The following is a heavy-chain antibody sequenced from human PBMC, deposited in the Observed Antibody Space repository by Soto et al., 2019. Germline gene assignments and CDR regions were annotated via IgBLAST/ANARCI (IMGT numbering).Heavy chain of an antibody. D-gene: IGHD1-20*01. J-gene: IGHJ3*01. CDR3: ARCLIGNWTQWHAFDF. CDR1: GGSVSSGNYF. V-gene: IGHV4-39*01. Sequence: QLQLQESGPGLVKPAETLSLKCAVSGGSVSSGNYFWGWISQPPGKGLECMGNIYSNGDTYYSTSIKSRVTMAFDTAQNQFSLRLTSVTAADTAVYYCARCLIGNWTQWHAFDFWGQGTLVTVCS. CDR2: IYSNGDT.